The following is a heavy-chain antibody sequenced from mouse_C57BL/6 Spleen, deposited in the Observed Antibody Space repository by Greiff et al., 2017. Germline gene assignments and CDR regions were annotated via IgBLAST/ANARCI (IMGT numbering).Heavy chain of an antibody. V-gene: IGHV1-22*01. CDR2: INPNNGGT. J-gene: IGHJ2*01. D-gene: IGHD2-3*01. CDR3: ARDRGYSNSFDY. Sequence: EVQLQESGPELVKPGASVKMSCKASGYTFTDYNMHWVKQSHGKSLEWIGYINPNNGGTSYNQKFKGKATLTVNKSSSTAYMELRSLTSEDSAVYYCARDRGYSNSFDYWGQGTTLTVSS. CDR1: GYTFTDYN.